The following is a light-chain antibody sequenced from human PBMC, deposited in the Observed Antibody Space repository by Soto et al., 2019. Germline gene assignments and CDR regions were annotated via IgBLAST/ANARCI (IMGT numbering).Light chain of an antibody. J-gene: IGLJ1*01. CDR3: SSYTSSSTLYV. CDR1: SSDVGGYNY. CDR2: EVS. Sequence: QSALTQPGSVSGSPGQSITISFTGTSSDVGGYNYVSWYQQHPGKAPKLMIYEVSNRPSGVSNRFSGSKSGNTASLTISGLQAEDEADYYCSSYTSSSTLYVFGTGTKVT. V-gene: IGLV2-14*01.